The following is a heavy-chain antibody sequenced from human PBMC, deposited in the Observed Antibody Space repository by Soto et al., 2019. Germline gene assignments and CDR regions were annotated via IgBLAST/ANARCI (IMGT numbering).Heavy chain of an antibody. CDR2: IWSDESKR. CDR3: ARDIRGRTNWFDP. D-gene: IGHD1-20*01. Sequence: QVHLVESGGDVVQPGRSLRLSCAASGFIFSDYGFHWVRQAPGKGLEWVAVIWSDESKRYYADSVKGRFTISRDISRNTLYLQMNSLRVEDTAVYYCARDIRGRTNWFDPWGQGTLVTVSS. J-gene: IGHJ5*02. CDR1: GFIFSDYG. V-gene: IGHV3-33*01.